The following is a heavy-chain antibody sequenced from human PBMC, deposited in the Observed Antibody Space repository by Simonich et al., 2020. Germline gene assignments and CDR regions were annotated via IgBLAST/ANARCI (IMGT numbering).Heavy chain of an antibody. CDR1: GFTFSSYS. J-gene: IGHJ4*02. D-gene: IGHD5-18*01. CDR2: ISSSSIYI. Sequence: EVQLVVSGGGLVKPGGSLRLSCAASGFTFSSYSMNWVSQAPGRGVGGVSSISSSSIYINYADSVKSRFTISRDNAKNSLYLQMNSLRAEDTAVYYCARDVDTAMVFDYWGQGTLVTVSS. V-gene: IGHV3-21*01. CDR3: ARDVDTAMVFDY.